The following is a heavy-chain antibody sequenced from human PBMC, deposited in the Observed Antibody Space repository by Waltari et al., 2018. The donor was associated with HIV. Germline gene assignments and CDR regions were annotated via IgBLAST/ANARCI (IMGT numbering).Heavy chain of an antibody. CDR2: RREKGSEE. J-gene: IGHJ4*02. CDR3: ARGGFYGSGSKVN. Sequence: EVQLVESGGGLVQPGGSLRLSCAASGFTFSSYWMSWVRQVPGKELGEGSKRREKGSEEYYVDCGNGRFTISRDNGENSLYLEMKSLRAEDPSGYYCARGGFYGSGSKVNWGQGTLVTVSS. V-gene: IGHV3-7*04. D-gene: IGHD3-10*01. CDR1: GFTFSSYW.